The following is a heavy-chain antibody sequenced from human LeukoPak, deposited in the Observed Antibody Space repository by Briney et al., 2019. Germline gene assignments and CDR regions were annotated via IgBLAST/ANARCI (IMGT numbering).Heavy chain of an antibody. Sequence: SWIRQAPGKGLEWVGFIRSKAYGGTTDYAASVKGRFTISRDESKSIAYLQMNSLKTEDTAVYYCTSLDHSSSYAKPDSWGQGTLVSVSS. CDR3: TSLDHSSSYAKPDS. D-gene: IGHD6-6*01. V-gene: IGHV3-49*02. CDR2: IRSKAYGGTT. J-gene: IGHJ4*02.